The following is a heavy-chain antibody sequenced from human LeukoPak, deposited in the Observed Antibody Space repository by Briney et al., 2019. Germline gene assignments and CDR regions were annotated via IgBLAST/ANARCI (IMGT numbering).Heavy chain of an antibody. CDR2: INRSGST. CDR1: GGSINSYY. CDR3: ATTGLYDSSGYYGNDY. V-gene: IGHV4-59*04. D-gene: IGHD3-22*01. J-gene: IGHJ4*02. Sequence: TSETLSLTCTVSGGSINSYYWSWIRQSPGKGLEWIGDINRSGSTNYNPSLKGRVVISVDTSKNQFSLKLNSVTAADTAVYYCATTGLYDSSGYYGNDYWGQGTLVTVSS.